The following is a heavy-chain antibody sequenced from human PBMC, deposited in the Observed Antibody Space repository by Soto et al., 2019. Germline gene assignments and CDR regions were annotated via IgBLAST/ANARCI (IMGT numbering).Heavy chain of an antibody. CDR2: ISGSGGST. CDR3: AKSSYYDFWSGPDY. D-gene: IGHD3-3*01. Sequence: GGSLRLSCAASGFTFSSYAMSWVRQAPGKGLEWVSAISGSGGSTYYADSVKGWFTISRDNSKNTLYLQMNSLRAEDTAVYYCAKSSYYDFWSGPDYWGQGSLVTVSS. V-gene: IGHV3-23*01. CDR1: GFTFSSYA. J-gene: IGHJ4*02.